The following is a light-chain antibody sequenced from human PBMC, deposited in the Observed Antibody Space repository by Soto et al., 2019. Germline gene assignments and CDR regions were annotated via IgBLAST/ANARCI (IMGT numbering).Light chain of an antibody. V-gene: IGLV1-47*01. CDR1: NSNMGRNY. J-gene: IGLJ2*01. Sequence: QAVVTQTPSASGTPGQRVTISCSGSNSNMGRNYVYWYQQVPGTAPKLLMHRNDVRPSGVPDRITGSKSGTSASLAISGLRSEDEADYYCAVWDSSLNGVAFGGGTKLTVL. CDR2: RND. CDR3: AVWDSSLNGVA.